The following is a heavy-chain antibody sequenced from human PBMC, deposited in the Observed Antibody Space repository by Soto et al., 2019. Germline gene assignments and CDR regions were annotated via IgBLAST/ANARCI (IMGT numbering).Heavy chain of an antibody. CDR1: GGTFSSYA. CDR3: ARDPCISTTCYHDY. V-gene: IGHV1-69*12. Sequence: QVQLVQSGAEVKKPGSSVKVSCKASGGTFSSYAISWVRQVPRQGLEWMGQIIPIFGTANYAQKFQGRVTITADESTNTAYMELSSLRSEDTAVYHCARDPCISTTCYHDYWGQGTLVTVSS. J-gene: IGHJ4*02. D-gene: IGHD2-2*01. CDR2: IIPIFGTA.